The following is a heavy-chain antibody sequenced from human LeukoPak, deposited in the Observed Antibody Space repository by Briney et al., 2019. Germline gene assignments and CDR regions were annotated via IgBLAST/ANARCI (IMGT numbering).Heavy chain of an antibody. CDR2: RSDDGSAQ. CDR3: AKDRDPYSSGTWDS. D-gene: IGHD3-22*01. CDR1: GFTFNKSG. V-gene: IGHV3-30*18. Sequence: PGGSLRLSCIASGFTFNKSGMHWVRQAPGKGLEWVAVRSDDGSAQHYADSVRGRFTISRDNSKNTLSLQMNSLRPEDTAMYFCAKDRDPYSSGTWDSWGQGTLVIVSS. J-gene: IGHJ1*01.